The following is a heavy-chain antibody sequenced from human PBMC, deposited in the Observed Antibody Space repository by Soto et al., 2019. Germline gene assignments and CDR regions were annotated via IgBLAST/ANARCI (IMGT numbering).Heavy chain of an antibody. CDR3: VREADETAIVPAPWLV. Sequence: QVHLQESGPGLVNPSGTLTLTCAVSGGSISSSHWWGWVRQAPGKGLEWIGEIYHSWSTNYNPSLKTRITMSVDKSKNQFSVNLSSVTAADTAVYYCVREADETAIVPAPWLVWGRGTMVTVSS. V-gene: IGHV4-4*02. CDR2: IYHSWST. D-gene: IGHD2-21*02. CDR1: GGSISSSHW. J-gene: IGHJ6*02.